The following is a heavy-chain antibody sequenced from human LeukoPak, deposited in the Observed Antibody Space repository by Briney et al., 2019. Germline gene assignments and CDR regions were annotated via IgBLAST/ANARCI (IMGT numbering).Heavy chain of an antibody. V-gene: IGHV4-34*01. J-gene: IGHJ4*02. CDR1: GGSFSGYY. Sequence: SETLSLTCAVYGGSFSGYYWSWIRQPPGKGLEWIGEINHSGSTNYNPSLKSRVTISVDTSKNQFSLKLSSVTAADTAVYCCARGLVAGTIVYWGQGTLVTVSS. CDR3: ARGLVAGTIVY. D-gene: IGHD6-19*01. CDR2: INHSGST.